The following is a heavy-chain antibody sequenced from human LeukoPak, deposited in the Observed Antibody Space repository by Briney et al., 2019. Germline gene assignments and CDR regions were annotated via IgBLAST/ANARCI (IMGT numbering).Heavy chain of an antibody. V-gene: IGHV3-43*02. J-gene: IGHJ4*01. CDR3: AKGLGYYDSSGYYQEGGFDY. Sequence: PGGSLRLSCAASGFTFDDYAMHWVRQAPGKGLEWVSLISGDGGSTYYADSVKGRFTISRDNSKNSLYLQMNSLRTEDTALYYCAKGLGYYDSSGYYQEGGFDYWGQGTLVTVSS. D-gene: IGHD3-22*01. CDR2: ISGDGGST. CDR1: GFTFDDYA.